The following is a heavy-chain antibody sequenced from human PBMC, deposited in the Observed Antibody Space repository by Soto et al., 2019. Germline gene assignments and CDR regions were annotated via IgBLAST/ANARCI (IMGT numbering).Heavy chain of an antibody. CDR3: AAGEASSRNLAPYYLDF. CDR2: IHYSGTT. Sequence: SGTLSLTCTVSGGSMRNYFWTWIRQPPGKGLEWIGYIHYSGTTSFFPSYNPSLRSRVTISEDTSKNQFSLKLLSVTTADTAVYFCAAGEASSRNLAPYYLDFWGQGTLVTVSS. V-gene: IGHV4-59*01. D-gene: IGHD6-13*01. J-gene: IGHJ4*02. CDR1: GGSMRNYF.